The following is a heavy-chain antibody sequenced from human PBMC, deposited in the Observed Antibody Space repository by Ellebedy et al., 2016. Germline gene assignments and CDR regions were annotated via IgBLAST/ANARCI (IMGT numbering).Heavy chain of an antibody. D-gene: IGHD2-2*01. CDR1: GFTFSSFS. V-gene: IGHV3-15*01. CDR3: TGSTSLGPYYFYYYMDV. J-gene: IGHJ6*03. Sequence: GGSLRLXXAASGFTFSSFSMNWVRQAPGKGLEWVGRIKSKSEGGTTDYAAPVKGRFTISRDDSKDTLYLQMNSLKTEDTAVYYCTGSTSLGPYYFYYYMDVWGKGTTVTVSS. CDR2: IKSKSEGGTT.